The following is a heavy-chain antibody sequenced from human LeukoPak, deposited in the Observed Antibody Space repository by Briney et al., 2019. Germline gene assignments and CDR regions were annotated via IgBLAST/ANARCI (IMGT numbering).Heavy chain of an antibody. J-gene: IGHJ4*02. CDR3: ARDLEYTTSSGDY. Sequence: GGSLRLSCAASGFTFRSYEMNWVRQAPGKGLEWVSYISSSGSTIFYADSVKGRFTISRDNAKNSLYLQMNSRRAEDTAVYYCARDLEYTTSSGDYWGQGTLVIVSS. D-gene: IGHD6-6*01. V-gene: IGHV3-48*03. CDR2: ISSSGSTI. CDR1: GFTFRSYE.